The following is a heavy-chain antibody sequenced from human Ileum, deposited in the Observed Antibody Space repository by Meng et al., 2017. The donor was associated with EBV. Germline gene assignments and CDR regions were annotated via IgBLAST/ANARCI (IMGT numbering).Heavy chain of an antibody. D-gene: IGHD3-22*01. V-gene: IGHV4-4*02. J-gene: IGHJ4*02. CDR3: PSSDYYRSDY. CDR1: GGSISSTDW. CDR2: TSHSGST. Sequence: GSGPGLAHPFERLSLTLPGSGGSISSTDWWSWVRQPPGKGLEWIGETSHSGSTNYSPSLTSRVTISLDKAKTQLSLKLNSVTVADTAVYYCPSSDYYRSDYWGQGTLVTVSS.